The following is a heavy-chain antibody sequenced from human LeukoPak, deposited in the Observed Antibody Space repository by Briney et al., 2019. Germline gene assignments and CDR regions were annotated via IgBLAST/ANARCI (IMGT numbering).Heavy chain of an antibody. CDR3: AREKTNYFDY. V-gene: IGHV3-30*02. CDR1: GFTFSSYG. J-gene: IGHJ4*02. D-gene: IGHD1-7*01. CDR2: IRYDGSNK. Sequence: GGSLRLSCAASGFTFSSYGMHWVRQAPGKGLEWVAFIRYDGSNKYYADFVKGRFTISRDNAKNSLYLQMNSLRAEDTAVYYCAREKTNYFDYWGQGTLVTVSS.